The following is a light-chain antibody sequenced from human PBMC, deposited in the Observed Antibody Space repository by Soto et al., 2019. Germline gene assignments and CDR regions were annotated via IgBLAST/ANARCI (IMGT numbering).Light chain of an antibody. CDR2: AAS. J-gene: IGKJ1*01. CDR1: QTVSSSF. V-gene: IGKV3-20*01. Sequence: IVLTQSPGTLSLSPGERAPLSCMAIQTVSSSFLAWYQQTPGQAPRLLIYAASSRATRIPDRFSGSGSGTDFTLTISRLEPEDFAVYYCQQYDNSLWTFGPGTQVEIK. CDR3: QQYDNSLWT.